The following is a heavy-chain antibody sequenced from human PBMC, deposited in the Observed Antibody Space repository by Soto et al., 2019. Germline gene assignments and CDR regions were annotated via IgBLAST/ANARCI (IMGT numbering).Heavy chain of an antibody. J-gene: IGHJ6*02. D-gene: IGHD3-3*01. CDR2: ISSSSSTI. CDR3: ARVVGNDFWSGYPQDYYYYGMDA. Sequence: GGSLRLSCAASGFTFSSYSMNWVRQAPGKGLEWVSYISSSSSTIYYADSVKGRFTISRDNAKNSLYLQMNSLRDEDTAVYYCARVVGNDFWSGYPQDYYYYGMDAWGQGTTVTVS. CDR1: GFTFSSYS. V-gene: IGHV3-48*02.